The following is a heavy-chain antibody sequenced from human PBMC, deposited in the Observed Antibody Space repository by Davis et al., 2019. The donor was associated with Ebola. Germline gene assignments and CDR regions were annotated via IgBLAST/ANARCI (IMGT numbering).Heavy chain of an antibody. CDR3: ARDGGSGSYYNGVYYYGMDV. Sequence: SETLSLTCTVSGGSIRSYYWSWIRKPPGKGLEWIGYIYYSGSTNYNPSLKSRVTISVDTSKNQFSLKLSSVTAADTAVYYCARDGGSGSYYNGVYYYGMDVWGQGTTVTVSS. CDR2: IYYSGST. J-gene: IGHJ6*02. V-gene: IGHV4-59*01. CDR1: GGSIRSYY. D-gene: IGHD3-10*01.